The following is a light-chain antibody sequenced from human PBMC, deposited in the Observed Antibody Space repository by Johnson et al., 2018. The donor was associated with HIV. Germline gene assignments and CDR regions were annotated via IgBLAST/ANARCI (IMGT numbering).Light chain of an antibody. CDR1: SSNIGNNY. V-gene: IGLV1-51*01. CDR2: DNN. CDR3: GAWDSSLSAYV. Sequence: QSVLTQPPSVSAAPGQKVTISFSGSSSNIGNNYVSWYQQLPGTAPKLLIYDNNKRPSGISDRFSGSKSGTSATLGITGLQTGDEADYYCGAWDSSLSAYVFGTGTKVTVL. J-gene: IGLJ1*01.